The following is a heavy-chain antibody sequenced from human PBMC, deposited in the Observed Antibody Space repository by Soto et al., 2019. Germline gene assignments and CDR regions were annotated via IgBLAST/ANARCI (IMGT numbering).Heavy chain of an antibody. D-gene: IGHD2-2*03. CDR1: GFTFSSYW. V-gene: IGHV3-30*18. CDR3: AKDYGYCSSTSCPFYGMDV. J-gene: IGHJ6*02. Sequence: PGGSLRLSCAASGFTFSSYWMNWVRQAPGKGLEWVAVITYDGSNKYYADSVKGRFTISRDNSKNTLYLQMNSLRAEDTAVYYCAKDYGYCSSTSCPFYGMDVWGQGTTVTVSS. CDR2: ITYDGSNK.